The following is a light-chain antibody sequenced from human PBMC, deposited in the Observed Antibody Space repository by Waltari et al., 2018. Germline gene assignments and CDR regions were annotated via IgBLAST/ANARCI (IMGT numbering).Light chain of an antibody. CDR1: GSNLGAGYD. CDR3: QSYDTSLSVV. Sequence: QSVLTQPPSVSRAPGQRVSISCTGSGSNLGAGYDVHWYQQHPGKAPKLLISGTSTRPPRVPVHFFGSQSGTSDSLAITALQAYDEAVYYCQSYDTSLSVVFGGGTKLTVL. J-gene: IGLJ2*01. V-gene: IGLV1-40*01. CDR2: GTS.